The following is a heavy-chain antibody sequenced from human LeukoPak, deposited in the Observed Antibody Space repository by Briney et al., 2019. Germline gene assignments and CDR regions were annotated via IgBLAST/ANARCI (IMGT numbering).Heavy chain of an antibody. V-gene: IGHV3-74*01. D-gene: IGHD3-22*01. J-gene: IGHJ4*02. Sequence: GGSLRLSCAASGFTFSNYWMHWVRQAPGKGLVWVSRINSDGSSTSYADSVKGRFTISRDNAKNTLYLLMNSLGAEDTAVYYCATIIYYDSSGLDYWGQGTLVTVSS. CDR2: INSDGSST. CDR1: GFTFSNYW. CDR3: ATIIYYDSSGLDY.